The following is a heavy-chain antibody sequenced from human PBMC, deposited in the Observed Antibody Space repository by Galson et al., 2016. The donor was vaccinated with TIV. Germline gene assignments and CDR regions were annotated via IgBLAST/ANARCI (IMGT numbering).Heavy chain of an antibody. CDR1: GFTFRDYY. CDR3: ARVPAKLDAQTNYGMDV. Sequence: LRLSCAASGFTFRDYYMSWIRQASGKGLEWVSDISSSGSTKYYADSVKGRFTVSRDNAKNSLYLQMNSLRAEDTAVYYCARVPAKLDAQTNYGMDVWGQGTTVTVSS. J-gene: IGHJ6*02. D-gene: IGHD1-1*01. CDR2: ISSSGSTK. V-gene: IGHV3-11*01.